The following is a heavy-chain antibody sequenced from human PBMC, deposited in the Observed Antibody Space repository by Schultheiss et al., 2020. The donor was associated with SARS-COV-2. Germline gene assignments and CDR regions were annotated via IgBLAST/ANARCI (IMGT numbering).Heavy chain of an antibody. J-gene: IGHJ4*02. CDR1: GYTFTSYG. Sequence: SVKVSCKASGYTFTSYGISWVRQAPGQGLEWMGRIIPILGIANYAQKFQGRVTITADKSTSTAYMELRSLRSDDTAVYYCARDLTYYYDSSGYYNLLDYWGQGTLVTVSS. V-gene: IGHV1-69*04. CDR3: ARDLTYYYDSSGYYNLLDY. D-gene: IGHD3-22*01. CDR2: IIPILGIA.